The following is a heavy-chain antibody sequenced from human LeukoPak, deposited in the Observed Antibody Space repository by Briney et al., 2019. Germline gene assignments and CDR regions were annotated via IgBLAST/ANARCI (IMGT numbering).Heavy chain of an antibody. D-gene: IGHD2-21*01. CDR3: ARWGSIPGFRY. CDR1: GFSFTDYP. V-gene: IGHV3-21*05. Sequence: GGSLRLSCATSGFSFTDYPMNWVRQAPGKGLEWISNIRTTAEGAKYAYYADSVKGRFTISRDNAENTVYLQMNSLRAEDTAVYYCARWGSIPGFRYWGQGSLVTVSS. CDR2: IRTTAEGAKYA. J-gene: IGHJ4*02.